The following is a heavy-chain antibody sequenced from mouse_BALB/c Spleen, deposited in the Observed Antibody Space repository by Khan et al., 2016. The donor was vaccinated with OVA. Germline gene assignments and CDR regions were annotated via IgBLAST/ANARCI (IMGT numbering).Heavy chain of an antibody. V-gene: IGHV2-6-4*01. CDR1: GFSLSRYN. Sequence: VQLKESGPGLVAPSQSLSITCTVSGFSLSRYNIHWVRQPPGKGLEWLGMIWGGGGTDYNSTLKSRLSISKDNSKSQVFLKMNSLQTDDSAMYYGARAYYRYDGYVAMDYWGQGTSVTVSA. J-gene: IGHJ4*01. CDR3: ARAYYRYDGYVAMDY. D-gene: IGHD2-14*01. CDR2: IWGGGGT.